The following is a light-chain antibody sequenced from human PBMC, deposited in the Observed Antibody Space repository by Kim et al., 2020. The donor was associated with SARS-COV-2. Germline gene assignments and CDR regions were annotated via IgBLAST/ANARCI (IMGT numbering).Light chain of an antibody. CDR2: LEGSGSY. J-gene: IGLJ3*02. CDR3: ETWDSNTTV. CDR1: SGHSSYI. V-gene: IGLV4-60*03. Sequence: SVKLTCTLSSGHSSYIIAWHQQQPGKAPRYLMKLEGSGSYNKGSEVPDRFSGTSSGADRYLTISNLQSEDEADYYCETWDSNTTVFGGGTKLTVL.